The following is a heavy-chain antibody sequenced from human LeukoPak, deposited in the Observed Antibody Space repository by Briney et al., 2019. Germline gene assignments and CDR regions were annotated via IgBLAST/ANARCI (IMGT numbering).Heavy chain of an antibody. J-gene: IGHJ6*02. CDR2: IYYSGST. V-gene: IGHV4-59*01. CDR3: ARHAGIAAAGRIYYYYYGMDV. Sequence: SETLSLTCTVSGGSISSYYWSWIRQSPGKGLEWIGYIYYSGSTNYNPSLKSRATISVDTSKNQFSLKLSSVTAADTAVYYCARHAGIAAAGRIYYYYYGMDVWGQGTTVTVSS. CDR1: GGSISSYY. D-gene: IGHD6-13*01.